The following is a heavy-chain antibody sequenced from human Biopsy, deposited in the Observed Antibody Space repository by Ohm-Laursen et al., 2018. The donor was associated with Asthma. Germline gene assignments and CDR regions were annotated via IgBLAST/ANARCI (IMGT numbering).Heavy chain of an antibody. CDR1: GGSIKSSS. J-gene: IGHJ3*02. CDR3: ARLWDYYDSRAPGGDAFDI. CDR2: SGNT. Sequence: TLSLTCSISGGSIKSSSWTWIRQPPGKGLEWIGYSGNTNYNPSFKSRVTISVDTSKNQVSLELRSVSSSDTAVYYCARLWDYYDSRAPGGDAFDIWGQGTMVSVSS. V-gene: IGHV4-59*01. D-gene: IGHD3-22*01.